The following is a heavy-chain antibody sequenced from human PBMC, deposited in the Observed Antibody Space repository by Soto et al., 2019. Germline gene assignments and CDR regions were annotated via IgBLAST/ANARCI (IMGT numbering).Heavy chain of an antibody. D-gene: IGHD3-9*01. CDR2: IIPIFGTA. J-gene: IGHJ5*02. CDR3: ARGPSYDILTGYYNAP. Sequence: SVKVSCKASGGTFSSYAISWVRQAPGQGLEWMGGIIPIFGTANYAQKFQGRVTITADKSTSTAYMELSSLRSEDTAVYYCARGPSYDILTGYYNAPWGQGTLVTVSS. V-gene: IGHV1-69*06. CDR1: GGTFSSYA.